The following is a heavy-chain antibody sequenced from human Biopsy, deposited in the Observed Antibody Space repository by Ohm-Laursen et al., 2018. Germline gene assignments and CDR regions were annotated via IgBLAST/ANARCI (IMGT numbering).Heavy chain of an antibody. CDR3: ARGMRSSGWPYFDS. CDR1: GDSVSSGSFY. Sequence: TLSLTCTVSGDSVSSGSFYWTWIRQPPGQGLEYIGYIYDSGSTADYNPSLESRVTMSVDMPKNQFSLKLSSVTAADTAIYYCARGMRSSGWPYFDSWGQGTLVTVSS. V-gene: IGHV4-61*01. CDR2: IYDSGSTA. J-gene: IGHJ4*02. D-gene: IGHD6-19*01.